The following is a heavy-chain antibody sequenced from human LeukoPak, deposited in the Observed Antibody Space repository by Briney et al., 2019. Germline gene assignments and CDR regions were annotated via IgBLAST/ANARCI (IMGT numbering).Heavy chain of an antibody. J-gene: IGHJ6*03. Sequence: PSETLSLTCTVSGGSISSSSYYWGWVRQSPGKGLEWLGSIYYSGSTYYNPSLKSRVTISVDTSKNQFSLKLSSVTAADTAVYYCARDRRKYYYYMDVWGKGTTVTVSS. CDR2: IYYSGST. CDR1: GGSISSSSYY. V-gene: IGHV4-39*07. CDR3: ARDRRKYYYYMDV.